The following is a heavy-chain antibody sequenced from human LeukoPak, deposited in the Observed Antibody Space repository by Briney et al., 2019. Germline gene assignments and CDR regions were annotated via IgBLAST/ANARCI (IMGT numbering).Heavy chain of an antibody. Sequence: SETLSLTCTVSGGSISSYYWSWIRQPPGKGLEWIGYIYYSGSTNYNPSLKSRVTMSIDTSKNQFSLKLTSVTAADTAVYYCARTPIYYFDNSGYYNWGQGTLVTVSS. V-gene: IGHV4-59*12. CDR3: ARTPIYYFDNSGYYN. CDR1: GGSISSYY. J-gene: IGHJ4*02. CDR2: IYYSGST. D-gene: IGHD3-22*01.